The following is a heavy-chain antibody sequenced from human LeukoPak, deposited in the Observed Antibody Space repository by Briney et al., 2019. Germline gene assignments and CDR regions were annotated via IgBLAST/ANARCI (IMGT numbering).Heavy chain of an antibody. Sequence: RASVKVSCKASGYTFSNYVISWVRQAPGQGLQWMGWISGYNGNTNYAQNFQGRVTMTTETSATTAYMELRSLTSDDTAVYYCARDTGYSSSWSDYWGQGTLVTVSS. CDR1: GYTFSNYV. CDR3: ARDTGYSSSWSDY. V-gene: IGHV1-18*01. J-gene: IGHJ4*02. CDR2: ISGYNGNT. D-gene: IGHD6-13*01.